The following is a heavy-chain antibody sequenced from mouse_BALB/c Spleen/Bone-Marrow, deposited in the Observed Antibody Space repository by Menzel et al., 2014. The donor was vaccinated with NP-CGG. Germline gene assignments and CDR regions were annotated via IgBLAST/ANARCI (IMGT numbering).Heavy chain of an antibody. V-gene: IGHV1S81*02. CDR1: GYTFTSYY. Sequence: QVQLQQPGAELVKPGASVKLSCTASGYTFTSYYMYWVKQRPGQGLEWIGEINPSNGGTNFDEKFKSRATLTVDKSSSTAYMQLSSLTSEDSAVYYCTRLPHWGQGTSVTVSS. D-gene: IGHD5-1*01. J-gene: IGHJ4*01. CDR3: TRLPH. CDR2: INPSNGGT.